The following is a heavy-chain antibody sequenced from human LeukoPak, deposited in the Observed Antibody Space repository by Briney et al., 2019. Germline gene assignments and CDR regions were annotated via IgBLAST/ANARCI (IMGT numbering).Heavy chain of an antibody. D-gene: IGHD3-3*01. J-gene: IGHJ6*02. Sequence: SETLSLTCTVSGDSLNNYHWRWIRQPPGKGLEWIGYIYYSGSTNYNPSLKSRVTMSVDTSRTQFSLNLTSVTAADTAVYYCAKVSGFPPLYFYGVGVWGQGTTVTVSS. CDR1: GDSLNNYH. CDR2: IYYSGST. CDR3: AKVSGFPPLYFYGVGV. V-gene: IGHV4-59*13.